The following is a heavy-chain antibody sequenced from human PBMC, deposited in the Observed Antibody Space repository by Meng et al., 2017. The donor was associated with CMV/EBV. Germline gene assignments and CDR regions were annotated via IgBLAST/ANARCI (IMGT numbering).Heavy chain of an antibody. V-gene: IGHV1-58*01. CDR3: AAAQDCSGGSCYGSSVGEGAFDI. D-gene: IGHD2-15*01. Sequence: SVKVSCKASGFTFTSSAVQWVRQARGQRLEWIGWIVVGSGNTNYAQKCQERVTITRDMSTSTAYMELSSLRSEDTAVYYCAAAQDCSGGSCYGSSVGEGAFDIWGQGTMVTVSS. J-gene: IGHJ3*02. CDR2: IVVGSGNT. CDR1: GFTFTSSA.